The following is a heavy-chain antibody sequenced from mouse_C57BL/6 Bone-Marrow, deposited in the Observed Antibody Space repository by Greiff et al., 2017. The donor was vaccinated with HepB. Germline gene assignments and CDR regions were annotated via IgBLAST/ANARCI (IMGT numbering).Heavy chain of an antibody. V-gene: IGHV5-9*01. J-gene: IGHJ3*01. CDR1: GFTFSSYT. Sequence: EVKVEESGGGLVKPGGSLKLSCAASGFTFSSYTMSWVRQTPEKRLEWVATISGGGGNTYYPDSVKGRFTISRDNAKNTLYLQMSSLRSEDTALYYCARRKLGLAWFAYWGQGTLVTVSA. D-gene: IGHD4-1*01. CDR2: ISGGGGNT. CDR3: ARRKLGLAWFAY.